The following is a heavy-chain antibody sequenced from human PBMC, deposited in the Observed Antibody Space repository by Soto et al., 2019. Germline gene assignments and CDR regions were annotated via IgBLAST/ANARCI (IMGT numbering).Heavy chain of an antibody. D-gene: IGHD6-19*01. Sequence: QVQLVQSGAEVKKPGASVKVSCKASGYTFTDYYMHWVRQAPGQGLEWMGWINPNSGGTNYAQKFQGRVTMNRDTSISTAYMELNRLRSDDTAVYYCARDQSPSSGWPGMDVWGQGTTVTVSS. CDR3: ARDQSPSSGWPGMDV. CDR2: INPNSGGT. V-gene: IGHV1-2*02. CDR1: GYTFTDYY. J-gene: IGHJ6*02.